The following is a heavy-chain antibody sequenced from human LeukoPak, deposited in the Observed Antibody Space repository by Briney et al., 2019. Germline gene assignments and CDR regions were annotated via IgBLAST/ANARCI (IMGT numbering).Heavy chain of an antibody. CDR2: INPNSGNT. D-gene: IGHD7-27*01. J-gene: IGHJ4*02. CDR3: ARTNWDLKEPGY. V-gene: IGHV1-8*01. CDR1: GYTFTSYD. Sequence: ASVKVSCKASGYTFTSYDINWVRQASGQGLEWMGWINPNSGNTGYAQKFQGRVTMTRNTSISTAYMELSSLRSEDTAVYHCARTNWDLKEPGYWGQGTLVTVSS.